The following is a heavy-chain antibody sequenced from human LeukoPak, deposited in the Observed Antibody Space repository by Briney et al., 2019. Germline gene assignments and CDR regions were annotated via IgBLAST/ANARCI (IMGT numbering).Heavy chain of an antibody. CDR3: GKIVSASSSNY. D-gene: IGHD6-13*01. J-gene: IGHJ4*02. V-gene: IGHV3-23*01. CDR2: VSGSGGST. CDR1: GFTFSSYA. Sequence: PGGSLRLSCAASGFTFSSYAMSWVRQAPGKGLEWVSTVSGSGGSTYYADSVKGRFIISRDNSKNTLYLQMNSLRAKDTAVYYCGKIVSASSSNYWGQGTLVTVSS.